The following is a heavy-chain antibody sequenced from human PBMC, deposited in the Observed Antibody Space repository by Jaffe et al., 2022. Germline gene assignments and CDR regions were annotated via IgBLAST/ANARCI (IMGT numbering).Heavy chain of an antibody. CDR3: ARSPTTVTNRKLGLDAFDI. V-gene: IGHV7-4-1*02. D-gene: IGHD4-17*01. CDR2: INTNTGNP. J-gene: IGHJ3*02. Sequence: QVQLVQSGSELKKPGASVKVSCKASGYTFTSYAMNWVRQAPGQGLEWMGWINTNTGNPTYAQGFTGRFVFSLDTSVSTAYLQISSLKAEDTAVYYCARSPTTVTNRKLGLDAFDIWGQGTMVTVSS. CDR1: GYTFTSYA.